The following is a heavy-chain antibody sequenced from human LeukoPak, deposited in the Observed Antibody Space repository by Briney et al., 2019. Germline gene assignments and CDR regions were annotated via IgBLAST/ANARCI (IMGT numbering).Heavy chain of an antibody. CDR3: ARVTTVTTVGY. CDR2: IYSGGST. CDR1: GFTVSSNY. Sequence: GGSLRLSCAASGFTVSSNYMSWVRQAPGKGLEWVSVIYSGGSTYYSDSVKGGFTISRDNSKNTLYLQMNSLRAEDTAVYYCARVTTVTTVGYWGQGTLVTVSS. V-gene: IGHV3-66*02. D-gene: IGHD4-11*01. J-gene: IGHJ4*02.